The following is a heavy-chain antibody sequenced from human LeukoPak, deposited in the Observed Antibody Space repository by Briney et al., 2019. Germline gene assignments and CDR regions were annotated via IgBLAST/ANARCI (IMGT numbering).Heavy chain of an antibody. Sequence: SETLTLTCTASGCTISSRSYYWVRLPQPPGQGREWIGSIYYSGSTYYNSSLQRRATISVDASNTQFFLMMNSITAAATAVYYCASFYCSGGSCYQYFSYYYMDVWGKGTTVTIS. CDR2: IYYSGST. V-gene: IGHV4-39*01. D-gene: IGHD2-15*01. CDR3: ASFYCSGGSCYQYFSYYYMDV. CDR1: GCTISSRSYY. J-gene: IGHJ6*03.